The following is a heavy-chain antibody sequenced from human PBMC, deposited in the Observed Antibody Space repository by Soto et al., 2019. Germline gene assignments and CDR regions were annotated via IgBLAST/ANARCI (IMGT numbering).Heavy chain of an antibody. J-gene: IGHJ4*02. D-gene: IGHD3-3*01. CDR1: GFTFSSYA. V-gene: IGHV3-30-3*01. CDR3: ARAGRVLRFLEWLSGSFDY. CDR2: ISYDGSNK. Sequence: GGSLRLSCAASGFTFSSYAMHWVRQAPGKGLEWVAVISYDGSNKYYADSVKGRFTISRDNSKNTLYLQMNSLRAEDTAVYYCARAGRVLRFLEWLSGSFDYWGQGTLVTVSS.